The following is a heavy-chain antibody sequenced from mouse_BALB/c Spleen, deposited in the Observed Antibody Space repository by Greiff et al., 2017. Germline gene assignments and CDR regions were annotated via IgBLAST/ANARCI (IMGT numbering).Heavy chain of an antibody. J-gene: IGHJ3*01. CDR3: ARQGYYGNCPWFAY. V-gene: IGHV5-9-3*01. D-gene: IGHD2-1*01. CDR1: GFTFSSYA. CDR2: ISSGGSYT. Sequence: DVHLVESGGGLVKPGGSLKLSCAASGFTFSSYAMSWVRQTPEKRLEWVATISSGGSYTYYPDSVKGRFTISRDNAKNTLYLQMSSLRSEDTAMYYCARQGYYGNCPWFAYWGQGTLVTVSA.